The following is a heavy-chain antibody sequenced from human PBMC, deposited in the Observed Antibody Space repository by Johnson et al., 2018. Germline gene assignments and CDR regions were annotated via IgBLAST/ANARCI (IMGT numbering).Heavy chain of an antibody. CDR1: GFTFSSYG. CDR2: ISYDGSNK. V-gene: IGHV3-30*18. J-gene: IGHJ1*01. Sequence: QVQLVQSGGGVVQPGRSLRLSCAASGFTFSSYGMHWVRQAPGKGLQWVAVISYDGSNKYYAGSVKGRFTISRDNSKNTLYLQMNSLRAEDTAVDYCAKDWEVAAGVTGGYFHHWGQGTLVTVAS. CDR3: AKDWEVAAGVTGGYFHH. D-gene: IGHD6-25*01.